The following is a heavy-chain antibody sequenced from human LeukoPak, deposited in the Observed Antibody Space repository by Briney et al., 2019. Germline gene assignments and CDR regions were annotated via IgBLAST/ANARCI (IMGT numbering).Heavy chain of an antibody. J-gene: IGHJ4*02. Sequence: TGGSLRLSCAASGFTFSSYSVNWVRQAPGKGLEWVSSISSSSSYIYYADSVKGLFTISRDNAKNSLYLQMNSLRAEDTAVYYCATSRKTTAGDYWGQGTLVTVSS. V-gene: IGHV3-21*01. D-gene: IGHD1-7*01. CDR3: ATSRKTTAGDY. CDR1: GFTFSSYS. CDR2: ISSSSSYI.